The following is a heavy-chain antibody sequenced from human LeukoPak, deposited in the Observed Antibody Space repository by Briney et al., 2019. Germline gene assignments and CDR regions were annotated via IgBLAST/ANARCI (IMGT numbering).Heavy chain of an antibody. CDR2: TSYTGGT. Sequence: SETLSLTCTVSGGSISSSSDYWGWVRQPPGKRLEWIGNTSYTGGTYYNPSLKSRVIISLDTSNNQVSLTLSSVTAADTAVYYCARENAIFGVAGHWFDPWGQGTLVTVSS. V-gene: IGHV4-39*07. J-gene: IGHJ5*02. CDR3: ARENAIFGVAGHWFDP. CDR1: GGSISSSSDY. D-gene: IGHD3-3*01.